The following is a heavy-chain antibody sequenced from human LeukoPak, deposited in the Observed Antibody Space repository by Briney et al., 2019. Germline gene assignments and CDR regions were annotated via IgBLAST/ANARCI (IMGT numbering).Heavy chain of an antibody. J-gene: IGHJ4*02. CDR2: ISYDGSNK. D-gene: IGHD6-19*01. CDR1: GFTFSSYA. Sequence: GGSLRLSCAASGFTFSSYAMHWVRQAPGKGLEWVAVISYDGSNKYYADSVKGRFTISRDNSKNTLYLQMNSLRAEDTAVYYCARDKQCRDWGQGTLVTVSS. V-gene: IGHV3-30-3*01. CDR3: ARDKQCRD.